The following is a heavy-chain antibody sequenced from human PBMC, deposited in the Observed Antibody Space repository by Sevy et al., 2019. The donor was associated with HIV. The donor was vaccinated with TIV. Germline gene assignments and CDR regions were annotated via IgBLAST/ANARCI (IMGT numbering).Heavy chain of an antibody. Sequence: SETLSLTCTVSGGSISSYYWSWIRQPPGKGLEWIGYIYYSGSTNYNPSLKSRVTISVDTSKNQFSLKLSSVTAADTAVYYWAGERQLVLDYWGQGTLVTVS. J-gene: IGHJ4*02. CDR1: GGSISSYY. CDR2: IYYSGST. CDR3: AGERQLVLDY. V-gene: IGHV4-59*01. D-gene: IGHD6-13*01.